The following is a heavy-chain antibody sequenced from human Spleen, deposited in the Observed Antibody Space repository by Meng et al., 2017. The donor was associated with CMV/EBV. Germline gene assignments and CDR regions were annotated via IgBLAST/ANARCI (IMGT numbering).Heavy chain of an antibody. D-gene: IGHD4-23*01. V-gene: IGHV3-21*01. CDR2: ISSSNSYI. J-gene: IGHJ4*02. Sequence: CAASGFTFSSYSMNWVRQAPGKGLGWVSSISSSNSYIYYTDSLKGRFTISRDNAKNSLYLQMNSLRAEDTAVYYCATKRVVTGVDYWGQGTLVTVSS. CDR3: ATKRVVTGVDY. CDR1: GFTFSSYS.